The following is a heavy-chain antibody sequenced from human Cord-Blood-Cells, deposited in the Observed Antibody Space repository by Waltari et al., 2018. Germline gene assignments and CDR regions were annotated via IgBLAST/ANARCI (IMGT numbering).Heavy chain of an antibody. D-gene: IGHD4-4*01. CDR2: SSSSSSYI. V-gene: IGHV3-21*01. J-gene: IGHJ4*02. CDR3: ARDPVTTVTYYFDY. CDR1: GFTFSSYS. Sequence: EVQLVESGGGLVKPGGSLRLSCAASGFTFSSYSMNWVRQAPGKGLEWVSSSSSSSSYIYYADSVKGRFTISRDNAKNSLYLQMNSLRAEDTAVYYCARDPVTTVTYYFDYWGQGTLVTVSS.